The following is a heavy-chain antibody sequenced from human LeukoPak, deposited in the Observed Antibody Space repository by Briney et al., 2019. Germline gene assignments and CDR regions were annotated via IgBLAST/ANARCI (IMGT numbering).Heavy chain of an antibody. V-gene: IGHV3-30*14. Sequence: GGSLRLSCAASDFTISTNYMTWVRQAPGRGLEWVAYISYDGITKYYADSVKGRFTISRDNSENILYIQMNSLRVEDTAVYYCARDAGAVAGTTYWYFDLWGRGTLVIVSS. CDR3: ARDAGAVAGTTYWYFDL. D-gene: IGHD6-19*01. CDR1: DFTISTNY. CDR2: ISYDGITK. J-gene: IGHJ2*01.